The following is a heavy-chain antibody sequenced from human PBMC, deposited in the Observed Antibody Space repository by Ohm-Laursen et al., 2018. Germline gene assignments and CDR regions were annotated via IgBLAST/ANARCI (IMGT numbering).Heavy chain of an antibody. CDR3: ASPGDYGGN. CDR1: GYSISSGHYY. J-gene: IGHJ4*02. D-gene: IGHD4-23*01. Sequence: TLSLTCAVSGYSISSGHYYWGWIRQPPGKGLEWIGTIYHSGNTYYNPSLRSRLTMSVDTSKNQFSLNLSSVTAADTAVYYCASPGDYGGNWGQGILVTVSS. CDR2: IYHSGNT. V-gene: IGHV4-38-2*01.